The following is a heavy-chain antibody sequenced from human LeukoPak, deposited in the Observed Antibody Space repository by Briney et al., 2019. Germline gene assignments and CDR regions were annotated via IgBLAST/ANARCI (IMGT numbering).Heavy chain of an antibody. J-gene: IGHJ6*02. V-gene: IGHV5-51*01. CDR1: GYLFIRYW. D-gene: IGHD3-10*01. Sequence: PGESLKISCEVSGYLFIRYWIGWVRQMPGKGLEWMGITHPADSDTKYSPSFQGQISISVDKSISTAYLQWSSLKASDTAIYYCARSPQFYGSGKGMDVWGQGTTVTVSS. CDR3: ARSPQFYGSGKGMDV. CDR2: THPADSDT.